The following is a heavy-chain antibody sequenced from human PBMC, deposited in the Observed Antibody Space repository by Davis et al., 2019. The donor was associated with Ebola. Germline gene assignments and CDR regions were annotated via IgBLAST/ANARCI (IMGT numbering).Heavy chain of an antibody. V-gene: IGHV3-11*05. J-gene: IGHJ4*02. Sequence: FTFSRDNAKNSLYLQMNSLRAEDTAVYYCAKAQVIVVVLGYFDYWGQGTLVTVSS. CDR3: AKAQVIVVVLGYFDY. D-gene: IGHD3-22*01.